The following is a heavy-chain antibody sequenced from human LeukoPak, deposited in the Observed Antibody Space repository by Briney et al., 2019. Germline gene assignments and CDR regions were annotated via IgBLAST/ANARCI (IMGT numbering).Heavy chain of an antibody. CDR2: IDSNSNFM. D-gene: IGHD6-19*01. J-gene: IGHJ6*03. V-gene: IGHV3-21*01. CDR3: ARDRRSGQWLVPRYYMDV. Sequence: KTGGSLRLSCAASGFTFGLYSMTWVRQAPGKGLEWVSLIDSNSNFMNYADSVKGRFTISRDNAKKSLYLQMNSLRAEDTAVYYCARDRRSGQWLVPRYYMDVWGKGTTVTISS. CDR1: GFTFGLYS.